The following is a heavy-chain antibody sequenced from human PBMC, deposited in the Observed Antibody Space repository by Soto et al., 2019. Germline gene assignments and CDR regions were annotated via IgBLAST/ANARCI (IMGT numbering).Heavy chain of an antibody. J-gene: IGHJ4*02. CDR3: VTPDSSGYYSH. CDR1: GYIFTSYW. V-gene: IGHV5-51*01. CDR2: VNPADSDT. Sequence: VESLKISCNASGYIFTSYWIGWVRQMPGIGLEWMGIVNPADSDTRYSPSFQGQVTVSADKSISTAYLQWGSLKASDTAMYYCVTPDSSGYYSHWGQGTPVTVSS. D-gene: IGHD3-22*01.